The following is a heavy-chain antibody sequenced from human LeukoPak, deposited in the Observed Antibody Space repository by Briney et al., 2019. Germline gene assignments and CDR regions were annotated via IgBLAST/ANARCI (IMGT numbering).Heavy chain of an antibody. CDR2: IKEDGSER. V-gene: IGHV3-7*03. CDR3: ATWGPADYVDIVATTPRWHYYYGMDV. J-gene: IGHJ6*02. Sequence: GGSLRLSCEGSAFIFSGHWMNWVRQTPGKGLEWVASIKEDGSERQYVDSVKGRFSISRDNTKGSLFLQLNSLRAEDTAVYYCATWGPADYVDIVATTPRWHYYYGMDVWGQGTTVTVSS. D-gene: IGHD5-12*01. CDR1: AFIFSGHW.